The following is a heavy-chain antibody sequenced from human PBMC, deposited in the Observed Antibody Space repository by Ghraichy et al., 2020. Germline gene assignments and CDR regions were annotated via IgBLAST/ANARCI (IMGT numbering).Heavy chain of an antibody. CDR2: INSNGGST. Sequence: GRSLRLSCSASGFTFSSFSMRWVRQAPGKGLECVSAINSNGGSTYYADSVKGRFTISRDNSKNTLYLQMDSLRAEDTALYYCVKGGRVLVVQAAGYYWGQGTLVTVSS. CDR1: GFTFSSFS. CDR3: VKGGRVLVVQAAGYY. D-gene: IGHD2-2*01. V-gene: IGHV3-64D*06. J-gene: IGHJ4*02.